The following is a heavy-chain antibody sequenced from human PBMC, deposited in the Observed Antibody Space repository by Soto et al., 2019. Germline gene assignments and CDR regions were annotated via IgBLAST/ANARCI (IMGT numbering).Heavy chain of an antibody. CDR1: GFTVSSNY. J-gene: IGHJ5*02. CDR3: ARSLGYCSGGSCYRWFDP. CDR2: IYSGGST. V-gene: IGHV3-53*01. D-gene: IGHD2-15*01. Sequence: GGSLRLSCAASGFTVSSNYMSWVRQAPGKGLEWVSVIYSGGSTYYADSVKGRFTISRDNSKNTLYLQMNSLRAEDTAVYYCARSLGYCSGGSCYRWFDPWGQGTLVTVSS.